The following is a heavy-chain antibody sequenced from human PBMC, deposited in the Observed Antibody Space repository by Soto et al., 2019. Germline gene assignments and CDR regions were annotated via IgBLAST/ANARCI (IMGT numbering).Heavy chain of an antibody. CDR1: GYTFTSYY. J-gene: IGHJ3*02. V-gene: IGHV1-46*01. Sequence: ASVKVSCKASGYTFTSYYMHWVRQAPGQGLEWMGIINPSGGSTSYAQKFQGRVTMTRDTSTSTVYMELSSLRSEDTAVYYCASDNYYDSSGYYWAFDIWGQGTMVTVSS. CDR2: INPSGGST. CDR3: ASDNYYDSSGYYWAFDI. D-gene: IGHD3-22*01.